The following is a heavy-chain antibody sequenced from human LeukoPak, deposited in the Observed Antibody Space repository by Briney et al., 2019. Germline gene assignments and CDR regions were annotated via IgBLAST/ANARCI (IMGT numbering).Heavy chain of an antibody. V-gene: IGHV3-30*02. J-gene: IGHJ6*04. D-gene: IGHD3-16*01. CDR2: IRYDGSNK. Sequence: GGSLRLSCAASGFTFSSYGMHWVRQAPGKGLEWVAFIRYDGSNKYYADSVKGRLTISRDNAKNSLYLQMNSLRAEDTAVYYCARVRYDFVWGSLDVWGRGTPVTISS. CDR3: ARVRYDFVWGSLDV. CDR1: GFTFSSYG.